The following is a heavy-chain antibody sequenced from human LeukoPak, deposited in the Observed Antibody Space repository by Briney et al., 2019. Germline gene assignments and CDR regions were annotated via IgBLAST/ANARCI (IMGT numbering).Heavy chain of an antibody. V-gene: IGHV3-23*01. CDR3: AKGSRGSYDY. J-gene: IGHJ4*02. CDR1: GFTFNSYA. Sequence: GGSLRLSCAASGFTFNSYAMTWVRQAPEKGLEWVSSIIDSGISTYYGDSVKGRFTISRDNSKNALYLQMNSLRAEDTAVYYCAKGSRGSYDYWGQGTLVTVSS. CDR2: IIDSGIST. D-gene: IGHD1-26*01.